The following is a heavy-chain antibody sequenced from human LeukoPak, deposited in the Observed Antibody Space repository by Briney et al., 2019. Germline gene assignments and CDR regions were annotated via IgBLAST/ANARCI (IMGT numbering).Heavy chain of an antibody. J-gene: IGHJ4*02. V-gene: IGHV7-4-1*02. Sequence: ASVKVSRKASGYTFTSYAMNWVRQAPGQGLEWMGWINTNTGNPTYAQGFTGRFVFSLDTSVSTAYLQISSLKAEDTAVYYCARPTYCGGDCYSDFDYWGQGTLVTVSS. D-gene: IGHD2-21*02. CDR2: INTNTGNP. CDR1: GYTFTSYA. CDR3: ARPTYCGGDCYSDFDY.